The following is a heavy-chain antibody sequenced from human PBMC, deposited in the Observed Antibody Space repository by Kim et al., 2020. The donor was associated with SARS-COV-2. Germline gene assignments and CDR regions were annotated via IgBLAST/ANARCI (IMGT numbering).Heavy chain of an antibody. CDR2: INPDNGAT. V-gene: IGHV1-2*02. D-gene: IGHD1-26*01. Sequence: ASVKVSCKASGYTFTVYFIHWVRQAPGQGLEWMGWINPDNGATNYAQKFQGRVTMTRDTSISTADMELSRLTSDDTAVYFCVRDRYSGCYDYWGQGTLVTVSS. CDR3: VRDRYSGCYDY. CDR1: GYTFTVYF. J-gene: IGHJ4*02.